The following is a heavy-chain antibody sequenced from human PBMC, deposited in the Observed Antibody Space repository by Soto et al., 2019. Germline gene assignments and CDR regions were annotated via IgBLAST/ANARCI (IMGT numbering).Heavy chain of an antibody. D-gene: IGHD3-9*01. CDR1: GFTFSSYA. CDR2: ISGSGGST. Sequence: GGSLRLSCAASGFTFSSYAMSWVRQAPGKGLEWVSAISGSGGSTYYADSVKGRFTISRDNSTNTLYLQMNSLRAEDRAVYYCAIDLTGYQYYFDYWGQGTLVTVSS. J-gene: IGHJ4*02. CDR3: AIDLTGYQYYFDY. V-gene: IGHV3-23*01.